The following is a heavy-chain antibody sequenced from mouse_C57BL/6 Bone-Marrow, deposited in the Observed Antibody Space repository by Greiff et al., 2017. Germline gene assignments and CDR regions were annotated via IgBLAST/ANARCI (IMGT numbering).Heavy chain of an antibody. CDR1: GFTFSNYW. Sequence: EVQLQQSGGGLVQPGGSMKLSCVASGFTFSNYWMNWVRQSPEKGLEWVAQIRLKSDNFATHYAESVKGRFTISRDDSKSSVYLQMNNLRGEDTGIYYCTSGTAWGQGNALTVSA. D-gene: IGHD3-3*01. V-gene: IGHV6-3*01. J-gene: IGHJ2*01. CDR3: TSGTA. CDR2: IRLKSDNFAT.